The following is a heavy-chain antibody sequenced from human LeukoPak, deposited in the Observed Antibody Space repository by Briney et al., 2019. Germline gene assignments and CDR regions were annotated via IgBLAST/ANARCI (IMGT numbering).Heavy chain of an antibody. D-gene: IGHD5-24*01. CDR2: IYINGST. CDR1: GGSISSGNYY. J-gene: IGHJ4*02. CDR3: ARINLVEMATIGSYYFDY. Sequence: SQTLSLTCTVSGGSISSGNYYWSWIRQPAGKGLEWIGRIYINGSTNYNPSLKSRVTISVDTSKNQFSLKLSSVTAADTAVYYCARINLVEMATIGSYYFDYWGQGTLVTVSS. V-gene: IGHV4-61*02.